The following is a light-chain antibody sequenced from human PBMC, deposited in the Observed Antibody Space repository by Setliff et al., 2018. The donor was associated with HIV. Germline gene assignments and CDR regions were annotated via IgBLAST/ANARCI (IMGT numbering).Light chain of an antibody. CDR2: EVS. J-gene: IGLJ1*01. CDR3: SSFTSSSSYV. Sequence: QSVLTQPASVSGSPGQSITISCTGTSNDFGGYDYVSWYQHQPGKVPKLMIYEVSNRPSGVSDRFSGSKSGNTASLTISGLQTEDEADYYCSSFTSSSSYVFGTGTKVTVL. CDR1: SNDFGGYDY. V-gene: IGLV2-14*01.